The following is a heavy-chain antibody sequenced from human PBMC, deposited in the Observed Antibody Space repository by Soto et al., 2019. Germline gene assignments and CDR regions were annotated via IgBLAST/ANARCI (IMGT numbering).Heavy chain of an antibody. D-gene: IGHD4-17*01. J-gene: IGHJ4*02. CDR3: AKDRWVRQLRSYFDY. V-gene: IGHV3-30*18. CDR2: ISYDGINK. Sequence: QVQLVESGGGVVQPGRSLRLSCAASGFTFSSYGMHWVRQAPGKGLEWVAFISYDGINKYYADSVKGQFTISRDNSKNTLYLQMSSLRAEETAVYYCAKDRWVRQLRSYFDYWGQGTLVTVSS. CDR1: GFTFSSYG.